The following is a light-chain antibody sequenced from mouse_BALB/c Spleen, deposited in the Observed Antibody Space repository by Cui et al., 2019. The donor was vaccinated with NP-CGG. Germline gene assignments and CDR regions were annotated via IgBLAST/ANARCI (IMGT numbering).Light chain of an antibody. CDR3: ALWYSNHWV. V-gene: IGLV1*01. Sequence: QAVVNQESALPTSPGETVTLTCRSSTGAVTTSNYANWVQEKPDHLFTGLIGGTNNRAPGVSARFSGSLIGDKAALTITGAQTEDEAIYFCALWYSNHWVFGGGTKLTVL. CDR1: TGAVTTSNY. CDR2: GTN. J-gene: IGLJ1*01.